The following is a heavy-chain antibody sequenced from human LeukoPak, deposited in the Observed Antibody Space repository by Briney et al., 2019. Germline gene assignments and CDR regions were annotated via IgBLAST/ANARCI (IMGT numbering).Heavy chain of an antibody. Sequence: ASVKVSCKASGYTFTGYYMHWVRQAPGQGLEWMGWINPNSGGTNYAQKFQGRVTMTRGTSISTAYMELSRLRSDDTAVYYCARGGRGSYSPDGYYYYYMDVWGKGTTVTVSS. D-gene: IGHD1-26*01. CDR1: GYTFTGYY. V-gene: IGHV1-2*02. J-gene: IGHJ6*03. CDR2: INPNSGGT. CDR3: ARGGRGSYSPDGYYYYYMDV.